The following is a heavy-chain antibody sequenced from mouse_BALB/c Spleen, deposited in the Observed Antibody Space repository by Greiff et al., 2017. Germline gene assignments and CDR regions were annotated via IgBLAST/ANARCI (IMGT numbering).Heavy chain of an antibody. V-gene: IGHV5-17*02. CDR1: GFTFSSFG. CDR3: ARAPGRGAMDY. J-gene: IGHJ4*01. CDR2: ISSGSSTI. Sequence: EVKVVESGGGLVQPGGSRKLSCAASGFTFSSFGMHWVRQAPEKGLEWVAYISSGSSTIYYADTVKGRFTISRDNPKNTLFLQMTSLRSEDTAMYYCARAPGRGAMDYWGQGTSVTVSS. D-gene: IGHD6-1*01.